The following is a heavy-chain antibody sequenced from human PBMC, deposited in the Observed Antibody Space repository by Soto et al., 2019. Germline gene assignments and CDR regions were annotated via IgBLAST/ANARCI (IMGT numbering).Heavy chain of an antibody. J-gene: IGHJ4*02. D-gene: IGHD2-21*01. CDR1: GFTFRNYN. CDR3: ARDIASPGGDYFDS. V-gene: IGHV3-21*06. CDR2: ISTGGAYM. Sequence: EVQLVESGGGLVKAGGSLRLFCTASGFTFRNYNMNWVRQAPGKGLEWVSSISTGGAYMFYADSVKGRFTISRDNPQNSLFLQIDSPRAEDTAVYYCARDIASPGGDYFDSWGQGTLVTVSS.